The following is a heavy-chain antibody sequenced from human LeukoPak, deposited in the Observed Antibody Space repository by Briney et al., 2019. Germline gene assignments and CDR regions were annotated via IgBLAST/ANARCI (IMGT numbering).Heavy chain of an antibody. Sequence: GRSLRLSCAASGFTFSSHAIHWVRQAPGKGLEWVAVISYDGRNKYYADSVKGRFTISRDNSKNTLYLQMNSLRADDTAMYYCARDLTGSMDVWGQGTTVTVSS. CDR3: ARDLTGSMDV. CDR2: ISYDGRNK. D-gene: IGHD1-14*01. J-gene: IGHJ6*02. V-gene: IGHV3-30*04. CDR1: GFTFSSHA.